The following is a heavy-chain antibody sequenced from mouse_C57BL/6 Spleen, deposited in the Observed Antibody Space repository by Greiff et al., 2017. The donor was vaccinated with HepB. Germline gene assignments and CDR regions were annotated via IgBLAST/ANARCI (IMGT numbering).Heavy chain of an antibody. CDR3: ARHNFFDY. J-gene: IGHJ2*01. CDR1: GFTFTDYY. Sequence: VQLKESGGGLVQPGGSLSLSCAASGFTFTDYYMSWVRQPPGKALEWLGFIRNKANGYTTEYSASVKGRFTISRDNSQSILYLQMNALRAEDSATYYCARHNFFDYWGQGTTLTVSS. V-gene: IGHV7-3*01. CDR2: IRNKANGYTT.